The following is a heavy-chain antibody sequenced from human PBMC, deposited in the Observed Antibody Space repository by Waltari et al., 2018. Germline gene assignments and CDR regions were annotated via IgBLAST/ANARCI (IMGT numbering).Heavy chain of an antibody. CDR1: GFTFSSYG. Sequence: QVQLVESGGGVVQPGGSLRLYCAASGFTFSSYGMNWVRQAPGKGLEWVAFIRYDGSNKYYADSVKGRFTISRDNSKNTLYLQMNSLRAEDTAVYYCAKRARIASDAFDIWGQGTMVTVSS. J-gene: IGHJ3*02. CDR3: AKRARIASDAFDI. V-gene: IGHV3-30*02. CDR2: IRYDGSNK. D-gene: IGHD6-13*01.